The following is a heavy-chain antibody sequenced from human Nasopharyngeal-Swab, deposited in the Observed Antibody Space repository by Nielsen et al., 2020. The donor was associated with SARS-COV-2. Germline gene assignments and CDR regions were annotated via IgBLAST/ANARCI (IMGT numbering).Heavy chain of an antibody. D-gene: IGHD5-12*01. CDR1: GFTFDDYA. Sequence: SLQISCATSGFTFDDYAMHWVRPAPGKGLEWVSGISWNSGSIGYADSVKGRFTISRDNAKNSLYLQMNSLRAGDTALYYCAKEALGYSGYDSNWFDPWGQGTLVTVSS. J-gene: IGHJ5*02. CDR3: AKEALGYSGYDSNWFDP. CDR2: ISWNSGSI. V-gene: IGHV3-9*01.